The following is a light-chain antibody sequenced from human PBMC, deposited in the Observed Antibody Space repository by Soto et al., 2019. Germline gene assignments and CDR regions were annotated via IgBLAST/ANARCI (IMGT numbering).Light chain of an antibody. CDR3: ASWDDSLFGWV. Sequence: QSVLTQPPSLSGTPGQGVTISCSVGSSNIATNYVYWYQLLPGTAPKLVIFSNTIRPPRVPDRFSGSKSGASASLVISGLRSEDEADYFCASWDDSLFGWVFGGGTKVTVL. V-gene: IGLV1-47*02. CDR1: SSNIATNY. J-gene: IGLJ3*02. CDR2: SNT.